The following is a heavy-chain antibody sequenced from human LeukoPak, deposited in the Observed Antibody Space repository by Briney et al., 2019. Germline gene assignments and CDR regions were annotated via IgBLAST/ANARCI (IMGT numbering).Heavy chain of an antibody. D-gene: IGHD2-8*01. CDR2: TYYRSTWYN. CDR3: ARSMVSKGYFDY. Sequence: SQTLSLTCAISGDSVSSNSVTWNWIRQSPSRGLEWLGRTYYRSTWYNDYAVSVRGRITVNPDTSKNQFSLQLNSVTPEDTAVYYCARSMVSKGYFDYWGQGTLVTVSS. V-gene: IGHV6-1*01. J-gene: IGHJ4*02. CDR1: GDSVSSNSVT.